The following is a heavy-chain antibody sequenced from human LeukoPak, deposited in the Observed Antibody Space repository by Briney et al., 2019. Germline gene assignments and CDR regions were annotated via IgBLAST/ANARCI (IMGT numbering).Heavy chain of an antibody. CDR3: ARGPQAIFEVVIPYYYGMDV. CDR1: GFTFSSYS. D-gene: IGHD3-3*01. J-gene: IGHJ6*02. V-gene: IGHV3-21*01. CDR2: ISSSSSYI. Sequence: GGPLRLSCAASGFTFSSYSMNWVRQAPGKGLEWVSSISSSSSYIYYADSVKGRFTISRDNAKSSLYLQMNSLRAEDTAVYYCARGPQAIFEVVIPYYYGMDVWGQGTTVTVSS.